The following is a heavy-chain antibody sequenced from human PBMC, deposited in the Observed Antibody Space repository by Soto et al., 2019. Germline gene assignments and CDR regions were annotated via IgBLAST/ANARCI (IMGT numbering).Heavy chain of an antibody. CDR1: GGSFSGYY. J-gene: IGHJ6*03. CDR2: INHSGST. V-gene: IGHV4-34*01. D-gene: IGHD4-4*01. Sequence: QVQLQQWGAGLLKPSETLSLTCAVYGGSFSGYYWSWIRQPPGKGLEWIGEINHSGSTNYNPSLKSRVTISVDTSKNQFSLKLSSVTAADTAVYYCARVSYYSNYYYDYYYMDVWGKGTTVTVSS. CDR3: ARVSYYSNYYYDYYYMDV.